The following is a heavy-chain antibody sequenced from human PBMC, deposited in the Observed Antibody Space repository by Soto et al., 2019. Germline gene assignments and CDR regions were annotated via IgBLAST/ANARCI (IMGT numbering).Heavy chain of an antibody. CDR2: IIPLFGTP. Sequence: QVQLVQYGAEVKKPGSSVKVSCKASGGIFSTYAISWLRQAPGQGLEWMGGIIPLFGTPNYAQRFQGRVTITADESTSTAYMELSRLRSEDTAVYYCARDRDDYGSGNYYNRIGFWGQGTLVTVSS. CDR1: GGIFSTYA. CDR3: ARDRDDYGSGNYYNRIGF. J-gene: IGHJ4*02. V-gene: IGHV1-69*01. D-gene: IGHD3-10*01.